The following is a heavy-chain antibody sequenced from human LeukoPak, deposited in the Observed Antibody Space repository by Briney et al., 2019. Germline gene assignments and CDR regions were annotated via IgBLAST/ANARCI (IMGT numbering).Heavy chain of an antibody. D-gene: IGHD3-3*01. J-gene: IGHJ3*02. V-gene: IGHV3-7*01. CDR2: IKEDGSAK. CDR3: ARDFAYNAFDI. CDR1: GFTFRTSR. Sequence: GGSLRLSCAASGFTFRTSRMTWVRQAPGKGLEWVANIKEDGSAKNYVDSLKGRFTISRDNAKNSLYLQINSLRAEDTAVYYCARDFAYNAFDIWGQGTMVTVSS.